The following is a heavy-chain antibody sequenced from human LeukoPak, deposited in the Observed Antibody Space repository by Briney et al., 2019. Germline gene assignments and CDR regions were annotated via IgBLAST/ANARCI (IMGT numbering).Heavy chain of an antibody. Sequence: GSLRLSCAASGFTVSSNYMNWVRQAPGKGLEWIGSIYYSGSTYYNPSLKSRVTISVDTSKNQFSLKLSSVTAADTAVYYCARHGGLYSSSWYSHWGQGTLVTVSS. CDR3: ARHGGLYSSSWYSH. D-gene: IGHD6-13*01. J-gene: IGHJ4*02. CDR1: GFTVSSNY. V-gene: IGHV4-39*01. CDR2: IYYSGST.